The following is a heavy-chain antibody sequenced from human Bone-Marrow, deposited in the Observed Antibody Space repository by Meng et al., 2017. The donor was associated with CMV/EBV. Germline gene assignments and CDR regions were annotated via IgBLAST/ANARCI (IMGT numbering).Heavy chain of an antibody. J-gene: IGHJ4*02. CDR2: IDAGNGNT. CDR3: ASQTIVGTPGVY. Sequence: SCKASGYSFSSSTMHWVRQAPGQRLEWMGWIDAGNGNTRYSQKFQDRVTITRDTSASTGYMELSSLRSEDTAVYYCASQTIVGTPGVYWGQGTLVTVSS. CDR1: GYSFSSST. D-gene: IGHD1-26*01. V-gene: IGHV1-3*01.